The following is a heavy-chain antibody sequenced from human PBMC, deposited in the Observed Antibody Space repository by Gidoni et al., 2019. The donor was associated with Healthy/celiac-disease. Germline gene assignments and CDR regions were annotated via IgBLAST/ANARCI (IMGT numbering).Heavy chain of an antibody. D-gene: IGHD3-3*01. V-gene: IGHV2-5*01. CDR1: GFSLSTSGVG. CDR3: AHISGYYDFWSGSSGGFDP. CDR2: IYWNDDK. J-gene: IGHJ5*02. Sequence: QITLKESGPTLVKPTQTLTLTCTFSGFSLSTSGVGVGWIRQPPGKALEWLALIYWNDDKRYSPSLKSRLTITKDTSKNQVVLTMTNMDPVDTATYYCAHISGYYDFWSGSSGGFDPWGQGTLVTVSS.